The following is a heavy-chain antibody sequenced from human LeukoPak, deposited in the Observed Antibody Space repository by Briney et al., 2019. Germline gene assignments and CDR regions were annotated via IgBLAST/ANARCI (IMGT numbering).Heavy chain of an antibody. Sequence: QPGGSLRLSCAASGFTFSSYSMNWVRQAPGKGLEWVSYISSSSSTIYYADSVKGRFTISRDNAKNSLYLQMNSLRAEDTAVYYCARGGPDYGVTSWLWYFDLWGRGTLVTVSS. CDR1: GFTFSSYS. V-gene: IGHV3-48*04. D-gene: IGHD4-17*01. J-gene: IGHJ2*01. CDR2: ISSSSSTI. CDR3: ARGGPDYGVTSWLWYFDL.